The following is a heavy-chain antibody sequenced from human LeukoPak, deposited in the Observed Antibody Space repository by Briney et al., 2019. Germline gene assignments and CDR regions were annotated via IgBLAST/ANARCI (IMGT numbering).Heavy chain of an antibody. Sequence: PGGSLRLSCAASGFTFSSYWMSWVRQAPGKGLEWVANIKQDGSEKYYVDSVKGRLTISRDNAKNSLYLQMYSLRAEDTAVYYCARGNYYDSSGYFLYWGQGTLVTVSS. CDR2: IKQDGSEK. CDR1: GFTFSSYW. V-gene: IGHV3-7*04. D-gene: IGHD3-22*01. CDR3: ARGNYYDSSGYFLY. J-gene: IGHJ4*02.